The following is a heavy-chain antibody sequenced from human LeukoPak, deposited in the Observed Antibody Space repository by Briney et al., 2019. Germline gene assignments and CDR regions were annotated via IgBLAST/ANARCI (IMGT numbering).Heavy chain of an antibody. J-gene: IGHJ6*03. V-gene: IGHV2-5*01. D-gene: IGHD6-19*01. CDR1: GFSLSTSGVG. CDR3: AHRPGRGSSGWSDYYYYYMDV. Sequence: SGPTLVNPTQTLTLTCTFSGFSLSTSGVGVGWIRQPPGKALEWLALIYWNDDKRYSPSLKSRLTITKGTSKNQVVLTMTNMDPVDTARYYCAHRPGRGSSGWSDYYYYYMDVWGKGTTVTVSS. CDR2: IYWNDDK.